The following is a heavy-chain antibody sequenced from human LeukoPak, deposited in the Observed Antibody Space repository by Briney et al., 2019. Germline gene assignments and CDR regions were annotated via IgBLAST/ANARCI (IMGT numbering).Heavy chain of an antibody. D-gene: IGHD3-22*01. CDR2: ISYSGST. CDR1: GGSISRYY. CDR3: ARLDYYHCDY. V-gene: IGHV4-59*01. Sequence: PSETLSLTCTVSGGSISRYYWSWIRQPPGKGLEWIGYISYSGSTKYNPSLMSRVTISVDTSKNQFSLKLSSATAADTAVYYCARLDYYHCDYWGQGTVVTVSS. J-gene: IGHJ4*02.